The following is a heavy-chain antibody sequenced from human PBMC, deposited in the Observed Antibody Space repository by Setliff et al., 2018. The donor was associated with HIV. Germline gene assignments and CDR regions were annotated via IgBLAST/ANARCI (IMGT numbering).Heavy chain of an antibody. CDR3: ATCRHRPSNWFDP. CDR1: GGSISSGDYY. J-gene: IGHJ5*02. CDR2: THTSGNT. V-gene: IGHV4-61*02. Sequence: SETLSLTCTVSGGSISSGDYYWTWIRQPAGKGLQWIGRTHTSGNTNYNPSLKSRVTISVDTSKSQFSLKLSSLTAADTAVYYCATCRHRPSNWFDPWGQGTVVTVSS.